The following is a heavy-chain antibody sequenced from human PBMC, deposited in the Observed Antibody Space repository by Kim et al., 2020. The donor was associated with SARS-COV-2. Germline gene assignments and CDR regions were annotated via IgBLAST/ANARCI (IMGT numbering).Heavy chain of an antibody. J-gene: IGHJ4*02. Sequence: GGSLRLSCAASGFTFSSYWMSWVRQAPGKGLEWVANIKQDGSEKYYVDSVKGRFAISRDNAKNSLYLQMNSLRAEDTAVYYCARDRRVWQWLLTFDYWGQGTLVTVSS. CDR3: ARDRRVWQWLLTFDY. V-gene: IGHV3-7*01. CDR2: IKQDGSEK. CDR1: GFTFSSYW. D-gene: IGHD6-19*01.